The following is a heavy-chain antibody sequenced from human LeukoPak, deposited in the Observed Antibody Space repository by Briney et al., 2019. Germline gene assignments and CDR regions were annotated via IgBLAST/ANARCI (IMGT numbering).Heavy chain of an antibody. CDR2: ISRNGRNT. Sequence: GGSLRLSCAASGFTLSSYSMHWVRQAPGKGLEFVSAISRNGRNTYYANSVKGRFTISRDISKNTLYLQMGSLKPEDMAVYYCARVDSGSACASWGQGILVTVSS. CDR3: ARVDSGSACAS. J-gene: IGHJ1*01. CDR1: GFTLSSYS. V-gene: IGHV3-64*01. D-gene: IGHD6-19*01.